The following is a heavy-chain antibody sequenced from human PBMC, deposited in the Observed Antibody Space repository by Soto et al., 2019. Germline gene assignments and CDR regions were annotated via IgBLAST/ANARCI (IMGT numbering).Heavy chain of an antibody. D-gene: IGHD6-6*01. J-gene: IGHJ5*01. Sequence: GGSLRLSCIASGFSLTGYYMSWFRQAPGKGLEWLSYVDGTSSFTDYADSVNGRFTISRDNAKKSLYLQMNSLRPEDTARYYCGRAASPLYKNNWFDWWGQGTLVRVSS. CDR3: GRAASPLYKNNWFDW. V-gene: IGHV3-11*06. CDR2: VDGTSSFT. CDR1: GFSLTGYY.